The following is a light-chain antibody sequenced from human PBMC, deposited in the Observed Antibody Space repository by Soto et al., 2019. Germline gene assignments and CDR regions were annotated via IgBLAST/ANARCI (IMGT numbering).Light chain of an antibody. CDR2: HVG. CDR3: SSYTSSSTLL. CDR1: SSDIGGFNR. Sequence: QSALTQPASVSGSPGQSITISCTGTSSDIGGFNRVSWYQQHPGKAPKLMIFHVGYRPSGVSNRFSASRSGNTASLTISGLQAEDEADYYCSSYTSSSTLLFGGGTKLTVL. J-gene: IGLJ2*01. V-gene: IGLV2-14*01.